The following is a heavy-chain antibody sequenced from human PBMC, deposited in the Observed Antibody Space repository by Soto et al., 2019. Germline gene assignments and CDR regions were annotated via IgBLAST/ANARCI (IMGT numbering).Heavy chain of an antibody. Sequence: QVQLQESGPGLVKPSQTLSLTCTVSGGSITSGDYYWSWIRQPPGKGLEWIGYIHDSVSTYYKTSLKSRVTISTDTSKNQFSLILSSVTAADTAVYFCARASMVAILGLWGQGTLVTVSS. J-gene: IGHJ4*02. CDR2: IHDSVST. CDR1: GGSITSGDYY. D-gene: IGHD5-12*01. CDR3: ARASMVAILGL. V-gene: IGHV4-30-4*01.